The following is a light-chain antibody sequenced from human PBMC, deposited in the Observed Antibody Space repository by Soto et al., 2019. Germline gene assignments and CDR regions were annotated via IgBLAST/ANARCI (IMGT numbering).Light chain of an antibody. V-gene: IGKV1-6*02. CDR3: LQVFNFPRA. Sequence: AIQMTQSPSSLSASVGATVTITCRAIQDIGNDLGWYQQKPGKAPKLLIYSSSSLQSGVSSRFSGSGSGREFALTISSLQPEDCANYYCLQVFNFPRAFGQGTKVDIK. CDR2: SSS. J-gene: IGKJ1*01. CDR1: QDIGND.